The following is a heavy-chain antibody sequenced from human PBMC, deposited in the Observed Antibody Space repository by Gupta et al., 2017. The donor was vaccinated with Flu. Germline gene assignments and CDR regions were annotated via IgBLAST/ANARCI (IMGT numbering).Heavy chain of an antibody. D-gene: IGHD1-26*01. CDR3: ARGVGARLGSAFDI. J-gene: IGHJ3*02. Sequence: YTFTSYGMSWVRQAPGQGLEWMGWISAYNGKTNYAQKFQGRVTMTTDTSTSTAYMELRSMRSDDTAVYYCARGVGARLGSAFDIWGQGTMVTVSS. V-gene: IGHV1-18*01. CDR2: ISAYNGKT. CDR1: YTFTSYG.